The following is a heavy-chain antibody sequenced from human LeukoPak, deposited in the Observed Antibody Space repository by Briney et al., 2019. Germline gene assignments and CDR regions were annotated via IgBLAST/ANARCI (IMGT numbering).Heavy chain of an antibody. CDR2: INWNGGST. CDR1: GFTFDDYG. J-gene: IGHJ6*03. CDR3: ARDPGTGAILRGYMDV. V-gene: IGHV3-20*04. D-gene: IGHD7-27*01. Sequence: PGGSLRLSCAASGFTFDDYGMSWVRQAPGKGLEWVSGINWNGGSTGYADPVKGRFTISRDNAKNSLYLQMNSPRAEDTALYYCARDPGTGAILRGYMDVWGKGTTVTASS.